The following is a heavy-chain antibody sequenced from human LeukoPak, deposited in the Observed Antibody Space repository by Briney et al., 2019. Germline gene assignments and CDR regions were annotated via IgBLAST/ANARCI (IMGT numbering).Heavy chain of an antibody. CDR2: IYYSGST. V-gene: IGHV4-59*12. J-gene: IGHJ3*02. CDR1: GGSISSYY. Sequence: SETLSLTCTVSGGSISSYYWSWIRQPPGKGLEWIGYIYYSGSTNYNPSLKSRVTISVDTSKNQFSLKLSSVTAADTAVYYCARGGPPRGDAFDIWGQGTMVTVSS. D-gene: IGHD3-16*01. CDR3: ARGGPPRGDAFDI.